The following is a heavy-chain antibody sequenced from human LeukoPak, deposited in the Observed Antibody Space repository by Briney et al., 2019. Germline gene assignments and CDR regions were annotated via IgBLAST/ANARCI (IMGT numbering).Heavy chain of an antibody. CDR2: ISGSGGST. J-gene: IGHJ6*02. CDR3: ATEGSGSYLHYYYYGMDV. CDR1: GFTFSSYA. D-gene: IGHD3-10*01. V-gene: IGHV3-23*01. Sequence: GGSLRLSCAASGFTFSSYAMSWVRQAPGKGLEWVSAISGSGGSTYYADSVKGRFTISRDNSKNTLYLQMNSLRAEDTAVYYCATEGSGSYLHYYYYGMDVRGQGTTVTVSS.